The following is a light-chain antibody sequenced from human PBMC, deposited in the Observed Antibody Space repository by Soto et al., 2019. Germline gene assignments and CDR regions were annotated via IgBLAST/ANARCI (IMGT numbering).Light chain of an antibody. Sequence: ENVLTQSPGTLSLSPGERATLSCRASQTVSSYLTWYQQRPGQAPRLIIYGASKRATGIPDRFSGSGSGTDFTLTISRLEPEDFALYYCQRYGTSPITFGQGTRLEIK. V-gene: IGKV3-20*01. CDR1: QTVSSY. CDR2: GAS. J-gene: IGKJ5*01. CDR3: QRYGTSPIT.